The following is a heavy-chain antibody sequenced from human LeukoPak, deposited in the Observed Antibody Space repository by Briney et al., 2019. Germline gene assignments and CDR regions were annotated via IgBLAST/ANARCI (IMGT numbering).Heavy chain of an antibody. V-gene: IGHV4-30-4*01. J-gene: IGHJ5*02. CDR3: AREVVVAAGRWFDP. CDR2: SYYSGST. CDR1: GGSISSGDYY. D-gene: IGHD2-15*01. Sequence: PSETLSLTCTVSGGSISSGDYYWSWIRQPPGKGLEWIGYSYYSGSTYYNPSLKSRVTISVDTSKNQFSLKLSSVTAADTAVYYCAREVVVAAGRWFDPWGQGTLVTVSS.